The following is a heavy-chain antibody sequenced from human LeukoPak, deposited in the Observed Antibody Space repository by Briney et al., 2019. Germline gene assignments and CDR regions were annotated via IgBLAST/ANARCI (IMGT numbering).Heavy chain of an antibody. CDR3: RLWGSTSNRDY. Sequence: PGRSLRLSCTASGFTFSDYAMSWVRQAPGKGLEWVGFIRSTAYGGTTEYAASIKVRFTISRDNSKRIAYLQRKSLKIEDTAVYYCRLWGSTSNRDYWGQGTLVTVSS. CDR2: IRSTAYGGTT. D-gene: IGHD2-21*01. J-gene: IGHJ4*02. V-gene: IGHV3-49*04. CDR1: GFTFSDYA.